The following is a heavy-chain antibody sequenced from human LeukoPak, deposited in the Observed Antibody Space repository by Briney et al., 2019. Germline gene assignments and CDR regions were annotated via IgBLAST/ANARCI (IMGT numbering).Heavy chain of an antibody. Sequence: PGGSLRLSCAASGFTVSSNYMSWVRQAPGKGLEWVSVIYSGGSTYCADSVKGRFTISRDNSKNTLYLQMNSLRAEDTAVYYCARVGSSGSFDYWGQGTQVTVSS. CDR3: ARVGSSGSFDY. CDR1: GFTVSSNY. CDR2: IYSGGST. D-gene: IGHD3-22*01. J-gene: IGHJ4*02. V-gene: IGHV3-53*01.